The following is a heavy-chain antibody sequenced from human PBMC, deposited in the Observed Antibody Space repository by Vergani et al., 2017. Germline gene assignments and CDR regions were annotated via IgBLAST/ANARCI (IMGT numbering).Heavy chain of an antibody. J-gene: IGHJ4*02. CDR3: ARGGKGIIMVVPSTHL. CDR1: GFSFNTYS. V-gene: IGHV3-30*02. CDR2: IGYDGRIK. D-gene: IGHD2-15*01. Sequence: QVQLVESGGGVVQPGGSLRLYCATSGFSFNTYSAHWVRQAPGKGLEWVAFIGYDGRIKYNVDSVKGRFTISRDTSKKMMSLQMNSLRVEDTAVYYCARGGKGIIMVVPSTHLWGQGTQVSVSS.